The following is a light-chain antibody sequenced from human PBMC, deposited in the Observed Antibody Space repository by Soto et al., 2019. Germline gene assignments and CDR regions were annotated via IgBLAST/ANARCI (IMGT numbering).Light chain of an antibody. CDR3: QQYRA. Sequence: DIQMTQSPSTLSASVGDRVTITCRASQSISSWLAWYQQKPGKAPKLLIYDASSLESGVPSRFSGSGSGTEFTLTISSLQPDDFATYYCQQYRAFGPGPKVDIK. CDR1: QSISSW. CDR2: DAS. J-gene: IGKJ3*01. V-gene: IGKV1-5*01.